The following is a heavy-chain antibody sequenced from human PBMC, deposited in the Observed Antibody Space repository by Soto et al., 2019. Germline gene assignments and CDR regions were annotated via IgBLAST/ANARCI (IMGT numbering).Heavy chain of an antibody. CDR3: AKGIAAAGCFDE. D-gene: IGHD6-13*01. J-gene: IGHJ4*02. CDR1: GFTFSDYY. V-gene: IGHV3-11*01. CDR2: IGGSGATV. Sequence: PGGSLRLSCAASGFTFSDYYMGWVRQPPGKGLEWISYIGGSGATVFYADSVRGRFTISRDNAKNSLYLQMKSLRGEDTAVYYCAKGIAAAGCFDEWGQGTLVTVSS.